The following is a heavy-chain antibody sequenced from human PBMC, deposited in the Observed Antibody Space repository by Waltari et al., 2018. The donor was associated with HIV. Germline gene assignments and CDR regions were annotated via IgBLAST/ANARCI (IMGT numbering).Heavy chain of an antibody. V-gene: IGHV4-34*02. D-gene: IGHD3-10*01. CDR3: ARFVRPAVQDAFDI. Sequence: QVQLQQWGAGLLKPSETLSLTCAVYGGSFSGYYWSWIRQPPGKGLEWIGEIHHSGSTNYNPSLKSRVNISLDTSKNQLSFRLNSVTAADTAVYYCARFVRPAVQDAFDIWGPGTMVVVSS. CDR1: GGSFSGYY. J-gene: IGHJ3*02. CDR2: IHHSGST.